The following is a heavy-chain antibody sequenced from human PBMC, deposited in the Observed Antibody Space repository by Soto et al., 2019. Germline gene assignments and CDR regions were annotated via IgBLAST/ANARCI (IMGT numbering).Heavy chain of an antibody. D-gene: IGHD3-9*01. CDR1: GGSISSGDYY. Sequence: TSETLSLTCTVSGGSISSGDYYWSWIRQPPGKGLEWIGYIYYSGSTYYNPSLKSRVTISVDTSKNQFSLKLSSVTAADTAVYYCARGRDTYYDILTRERGAFDIWGQGTMVTVSS. V-gene: IGHV4-30-4*01. CDR2: IYYSGST. J-gene: IGHJ3*02. CDR3: ARGRDTYYDILTRERGAFDI.